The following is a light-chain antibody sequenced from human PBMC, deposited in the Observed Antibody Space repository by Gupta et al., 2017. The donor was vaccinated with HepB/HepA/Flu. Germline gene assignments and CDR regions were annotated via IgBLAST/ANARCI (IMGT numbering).Light chain of an antibody. CDR2: AAS. CDR3: QQYNNWPPVT. Sequence: EIAMTQSPATLSVSPGERVTLSCRASQSVSSNLGWYQQKPGQAPRLLIYAASTRATGIPARFSGSGSGTEFTLTISSLQSEDFAVYYCQQYNNWPPVTFGGGTKVEIK. J-gene: IGKJ4*01. CDR1: QSVSSN. V-gene: IGKV3-15*01.